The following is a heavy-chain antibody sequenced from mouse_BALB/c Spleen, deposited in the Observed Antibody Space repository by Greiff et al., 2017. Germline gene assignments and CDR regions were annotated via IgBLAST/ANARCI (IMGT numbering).Heavy chain of an antibody. CDR1: VFSLTSYG. V-gene: IGHV2-2*02. J-gene: IGHJ4*01. CDR3: ARVATEAMDY. Sequence: QVQLKQSGPGLVQPSQSLSITCTVSVFSLTSYGVHWVRQSPGKGLEWLGVIWSGGSTDYNAAFISRLSISKDNSKSQVFFKMNSLQANDTAIYYCARVATEAMDYWGQGTSVTVSS. D-gene: IGHD1-1*01. CDR2: IWSGGST.